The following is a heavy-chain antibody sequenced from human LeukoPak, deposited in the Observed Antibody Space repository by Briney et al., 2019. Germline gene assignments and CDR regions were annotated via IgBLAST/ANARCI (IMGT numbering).Heavy chain of an antibody. CDR1: GFTFSSYA. J-gene: IGHJ6*03. Sequence: GGSLRLSCAASGFTFSSYAMSWVRQAPGKGLEWVSAISGSGGSTYYADSVKGRFTISRDNSKNTLYLQMNSLRAEDTAVYYCAKDLTGTGVLSYYYYYMDVWGKGTTVTVSS. V-gene: IGHV3-23*01. CDR2: ISGSGGST. D-gene: IGHD1-20*01. CDR3: AKDLTGTGVLSYYYYYMDV.